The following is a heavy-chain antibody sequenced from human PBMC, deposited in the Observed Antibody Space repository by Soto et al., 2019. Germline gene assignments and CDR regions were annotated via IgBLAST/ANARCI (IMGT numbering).Heavy chain of an antibody. V-gene: IGHV6-1*01. Sequence: SQTLSLTCAMSGDTISSNRAACNWIRQSPSRGLEWLGRTYFRSKWYNDYAVSVKSRITINPDTTKNQFSLQLNSVTADDTAVYYCARSSRNAFDIWGQGTMVTVSS. J-gene: IGHJ3*02. CDR2: TYFRSKWYN. CDR3: ARSSRNAFDI. CDR1: GDTISSNRAA.